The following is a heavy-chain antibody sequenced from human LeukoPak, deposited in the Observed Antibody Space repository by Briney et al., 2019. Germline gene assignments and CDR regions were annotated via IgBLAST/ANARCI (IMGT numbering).Heavy chain of an antibody. V-gene: IGHV3-7*01. CDR3: ARDRWGYSYGGD. CDR2: IKQDGSEK. D-gene: IGHD5-18*01. CDR1: GGSISTSNYY. Sequence: ETLSLTCTVSGGSISTSNYYWGWIRQPPGKGLEWVANIKQDGSEKYYVDSVKGRFTISRDNAKNSLYLQMNSLRAEDTAVYYCARDRWGYSYGGDWGQGTLVTVSS. J-gene: IGHJ4*02.